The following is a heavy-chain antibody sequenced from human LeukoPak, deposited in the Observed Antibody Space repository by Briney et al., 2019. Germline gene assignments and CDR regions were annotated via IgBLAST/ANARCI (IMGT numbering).Heavy chain of an antibody. D-gene: IGHD3/OR15-3a*01. CDR1: GFTFDDYA. Sequence: GGSLRLSCAASGFTFDDYAMHWVRQAPGKGLEWVSGISGNSGSIGYADSVKGRFTISRDNAKNSLYLQMNSLRAEGTALYYCAKDMDPYYYYGMDVWGQGTTVTVSS. V-gene: IGHV3-9*01. CDR3: AKDMDPYYYYGMDV. J-gene: IGHJ6*02. CDR2: ISGNSGSI.